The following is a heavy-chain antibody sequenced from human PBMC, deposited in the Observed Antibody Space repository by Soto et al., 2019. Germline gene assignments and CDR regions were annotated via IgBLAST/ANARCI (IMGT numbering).Heavy chain of an antibody. CDR3: ARRDIVVNWFDP. D-gene: IGHD5-12*01. V-gene: IGHV4-31*03. CDR2: IYYSGST. CDR1: GGSISSGGYY. J-gene: IGHJ5*02. Sequence: PSETLSLTCTVSGGSISSGGYYWSWIRQHPGKGLEWIGYIYYSGSTYYNPSLKSRVTISVDTSKNQFSLKLSSVTAADTAVYYCARRDIVVNWFDPWGQGTLVTVS.